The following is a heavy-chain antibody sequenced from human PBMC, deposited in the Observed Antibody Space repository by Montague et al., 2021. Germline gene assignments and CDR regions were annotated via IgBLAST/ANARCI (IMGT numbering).Heavy chain of an antibody. V-gene: IGHV4-34*01. Sequence: SDTLSLTCAVYGGSLSGYIWNWIRQPPGRDLEWIGQISHTGSTSYNPSLKSRVTMSVDMSENHVSLRLSSVTAADTAVYYCTRGEVAVTGIDYWGQGALVTVSS. CDR2: ISHTGST. CDR3: TRGEVAVTGIDY. CDR1: GGSLSGYI. J-gene: IGHJ4*02. D-gene: IGHD6-19*01.